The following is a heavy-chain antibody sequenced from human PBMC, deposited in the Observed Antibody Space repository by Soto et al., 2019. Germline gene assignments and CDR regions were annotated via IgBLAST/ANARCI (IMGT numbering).Heavy chain of an antibody. D-gene: IGHD6-13*01. CDR3: ASPGSAAAGTHY. J-gene: IGHJ4*02. CDR2: IYYSGST. Sequence: SETLSLTCTVSGGSISSSSYYWGWIRQPPGKGLEWIGSIYYSGSTYYNPSLKSRVTISVDTSKNQFSLKLSSVTAADTAVYYCASPGSAAAGTHYWGQGTLVTVSS. V-gene: IGHV4-39*01. CDR1: GGSISSSSYY.